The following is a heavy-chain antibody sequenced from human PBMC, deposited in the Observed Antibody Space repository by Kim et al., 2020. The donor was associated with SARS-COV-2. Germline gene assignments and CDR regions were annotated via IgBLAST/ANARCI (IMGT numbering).Heavy chain of an antibody. CDR1: GFIFSDHW. V-gene: IGHV3-7*01. CDR3: ARDSTGSL. Sequence: GGSLRISCAASGFIFSDHWMTWVRQAPGKGLEWVANIKPDGSARYYVDSVEGRFTISRDNAQSSLYLQMNNLRAEDTAVYFCARDSTGSLWGQGTLVTVSS. D-gene: IGHD1-26*01. J-gene: IGHJ4*02. CDR2: IKPDGSAR.